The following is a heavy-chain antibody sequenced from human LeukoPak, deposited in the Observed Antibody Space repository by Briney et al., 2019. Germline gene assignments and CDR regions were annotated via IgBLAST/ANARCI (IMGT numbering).Heavy chain of an antibody. D-gene: IGHD3-10*01. CDR3: AREYYGSGSYFFDY. CDR2: IYSGGST. CDR1: GFTVSSNY. V-gene: IGHV3-53*04. J-gene: IGHJ4*02. Sequence: GGSLRLSCAASGFTVSSNYMSWVRQAPGKGLEWVSVIYSGGSTYYSDSVTGRFTISRHNSKNTLYLQMNSLRAEDTAVYYCAREYYGSGSYFFDYWGQGTLVTVSS.